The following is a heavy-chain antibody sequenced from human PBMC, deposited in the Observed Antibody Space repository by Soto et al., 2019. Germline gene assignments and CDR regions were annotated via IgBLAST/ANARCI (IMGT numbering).Heavy chain of an antibody. CDR1: GYSFTTYF. CDR3: ARHVPISSDYYYYCLDV. D-gene: IGHD3-22*01. Sequence: GESLKISCKASGYSFTTYFIGWVRQMPGKGLEWMGFIYPGDSDTRYSPSFQGQVTISADNSITTAYLQWSSLKASDTAIYYCARHVPISSDYYYYCLDVWGQGTTVTVSS. J-gene: IGHJ6*02. CDR2: IYPGDSDT. V-gene: IGHV5-51*01.